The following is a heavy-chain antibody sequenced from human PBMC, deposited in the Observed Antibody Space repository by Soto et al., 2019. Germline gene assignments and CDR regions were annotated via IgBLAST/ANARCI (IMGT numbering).Heavy chain of an antibody. CDR1: GFAFSSHP. J-gene: IGHJ3*02. CDR2: ISDGGDLT. V-gene: IGHV3-23*01. Sequence: SGGSLRLSCAASGFAFSSHPMSWVRQAPEKGLEWVAGISDGGDLTYDADSVRGRLTISRDNSRNTLYLQMNSLRAEDTAVYYCARRVIGSSRAFDIWGQGTMVTVSS. CDR3: ARRVIGSSRAFDI. D-gene: IGHD3-10*01.